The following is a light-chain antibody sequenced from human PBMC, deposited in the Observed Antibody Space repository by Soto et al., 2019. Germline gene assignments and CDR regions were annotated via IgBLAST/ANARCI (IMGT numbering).Light chain of an antibody. CDR3: QQFNTYPLT. CDR1: QSISTW. CDR2: KAS. Sequence: DIQMTQSPSTLSASVGDRVTITCRASQSISTWLAWYQQKPGKAPKLLIYKASSLESGVPSRFSGSGSGTEFTLTISSLLPDDFATYYCQQFNTYPLTFGGGTMVEIK. V-gene: IGKV1-5*03. J-gene: IGKJ4*01.